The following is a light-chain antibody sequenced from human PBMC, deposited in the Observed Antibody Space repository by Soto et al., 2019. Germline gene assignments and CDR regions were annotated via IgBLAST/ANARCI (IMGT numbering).Light chain of an antibody. Sequence: EIVLTQSPGTLSLSPGERATLSCRASQSFSSSYLAWYQQKPGQAPRLLIYGASSRATGIPDRFSGSGSGTDFTLTITRLEPEDFAVYYCQQYDYSPYTFGQGTKLEIK. CDR1: QSFSSSY. CDR3: QQYDYSPYT. V-gene: IGKV3-20*01. CDR2: GAS. J-gene: IGKJ2*01.